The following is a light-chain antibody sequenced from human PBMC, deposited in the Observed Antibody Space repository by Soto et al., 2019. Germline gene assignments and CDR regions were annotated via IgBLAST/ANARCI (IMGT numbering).Light chain of an antibody. CDR1: QTVSSSY. CDR2: GAS. Sequence: EIVLTQSPGNLSLSPGERATLSCRASQTVSSSYLAWYQQKPGQAPRLLIYGASSRATGIPDRFSGSGSGTDFTLTLSRLEPEDFAVYYCQQYGTSPWTFGQGTKVEIK. CDR3: QQYGTSPWT. J-gene: IGKJ1*01. V-gene: IGKV3-20*01.